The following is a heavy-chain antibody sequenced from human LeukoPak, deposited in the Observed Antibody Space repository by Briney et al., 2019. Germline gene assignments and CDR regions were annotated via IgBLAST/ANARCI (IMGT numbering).Heavy chain of an antibody. Sequence: PSETLSLTCTVSGGSISSYYWSWIRQPPGKGLEWIGEINHSESTNYNPSLKSRVTISVDTSKNQFSLKLTSVTAADTAVYYCARWGLRAAFDIWGQGTMVIVSS. V-gene: IGHV4-34*01. CDR3: ARWGLRAAFDI. CDR1: GGSISSYY. D-gene: IGHD4-17*01. J-gene: IGHJ3*02. CDR2: INHSEST.